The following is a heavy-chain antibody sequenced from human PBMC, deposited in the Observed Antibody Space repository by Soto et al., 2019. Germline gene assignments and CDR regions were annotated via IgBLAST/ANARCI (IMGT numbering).Heavy chain of an antibody. J-gene: IGHJ4*02. V-gene: IGHV1-18*01. D-gene: IGHD6-19*01. CDR1: GYTFTTYP. Sequence: GASVKVSCKASGYTFTTYPITWVRQAPGHGLEWMGWISTYNGNTNYAQGLQDRVSMTTDTSTSTAYLELRSLRSDDTAVYFCAREGSVWDFDLWGQGTPVTVSS. CDR3: AREGSVWDFDL. CDR2: ISTYNGNT.